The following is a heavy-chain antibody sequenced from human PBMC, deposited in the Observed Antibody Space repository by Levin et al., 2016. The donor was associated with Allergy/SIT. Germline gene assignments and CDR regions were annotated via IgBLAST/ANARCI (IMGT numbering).Heavy chain of an antibody. V-gene: IGHV3-53*05. Sequence: GESLKISCAASGFTVSSKYMSWVRQAPGKGLEWVSTLYSAGSKYYIGSVKGRFTISRDDSTSMLSLQLNSLRAEDTAVYYCARDKSFSWSFDYWGQGSLVTVSS. CDR1: GFTVSSKY. J-gene: IGHJ4*02. D-gene: IGHD6-13*01. CDR3: ARDKSFSWSFDY. CDR2: LYSAGSK.